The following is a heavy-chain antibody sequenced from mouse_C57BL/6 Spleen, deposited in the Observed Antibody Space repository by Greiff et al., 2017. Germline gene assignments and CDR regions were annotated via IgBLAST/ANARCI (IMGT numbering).Heavy chain of an antibody. V-gene: IGHV5-6*01. CDR1: GFTFSSYG. Sequence: EVKLMESGGDLVKPGGSLKLSCAASGFTFSSYGMSWVRQTPDKRLEWVATISSGGSYTHYPDSVKGRFTISRDNAKNTRYLQMSSLKSEDTAMYYCATYDYDKAWFAYWGQGTLVTVSA. CDR2: ISSGGSYT. D-gene: IGHD2-4*01. CDR3: ATYDYDKAWFAY. J-gene: IGHJ3*01.